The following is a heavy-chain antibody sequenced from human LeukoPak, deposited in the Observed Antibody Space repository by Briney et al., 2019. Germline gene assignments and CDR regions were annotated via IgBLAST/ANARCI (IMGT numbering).Heavy chain of an antibody. D-gene: IGHD3/OR15-3a*01. Sequence: GSLRLSCAASGFTFSSYAMSWVRQAPGKGLVWVSRIKSDGSGIAYADSVEGRFTISRDNAKKTLYLQMNSLRAEDTAMYYCAGLDFGQDYWGQGTLVTVSS. V-gene: IGHV3-74*01. CDR1: GFTFSSYA. CDR3: AGLDFGQDY. CDR2: IKSDGSGI. J-gene: IGHJ4*02.